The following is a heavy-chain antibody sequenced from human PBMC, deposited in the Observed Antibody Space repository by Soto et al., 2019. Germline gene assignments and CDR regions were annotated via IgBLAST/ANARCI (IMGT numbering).Heavy chain of an antibody. CDR1: GGTFSSYA. J-gene: IGHJ3*02. Sequence: QVQLVQSGAEVKKPGSSVKVSCKASGGTFSSYAISWVRQAPGQGLEWMGGSIPIFGTANYAQKFQGRVTITADESTSTADMELSSLRSEDTAVYYCARDQVGSYPDGDDAFDIWGQGTMVTVSS. CDR2: SIPIFGTA. V-gene: IGHV1-69*01. D-gene: IGHD1-26*01. CDR3: ARDQVGSYPDGDDAFDI.